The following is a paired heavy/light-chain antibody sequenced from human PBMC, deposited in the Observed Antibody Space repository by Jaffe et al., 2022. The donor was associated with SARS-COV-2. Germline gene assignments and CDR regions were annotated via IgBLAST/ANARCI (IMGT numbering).Light chain of an antibody. CDR3: QQYDNLPGD. CDR2: DAT. J-gene: IGKJ5*01. CDR1: QDIRNY. V-gene: IGKV1-33*01. Sequence: DIQMTQSPSSLSASVGDRVTITCQASQDIRNYLNWYQQMPGKAPKLLISDATKLETGVPSRFSGSGSGTDFTFTISSLQPEDIGTYYCQQYDNLPGDFGQGTRLEIK.
Heavy chain of an antibody. Sequence: QITLKESGPPLVKPTQTLTLTCTFSGFSLSTMGVGVGWIRQPPGKALEWLALIYWDDDKRYNPSLKTRLTITKDASRNQVVLTVTNMDPVDTATYYCAHIRDAYNLALGYWGQGTLVTVSS. CDR2: IYWDDDK. J-gene: IGHJ4*02. CDR1: GFSLSTMGVG. CDR3: AHIRDAYNLALGY. V-gene: IGHV2-5*02. D-gene: IGHD1-1*01.